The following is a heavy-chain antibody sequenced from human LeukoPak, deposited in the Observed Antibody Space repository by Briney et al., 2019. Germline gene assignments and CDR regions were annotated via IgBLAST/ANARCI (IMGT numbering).Heavy chain of an antibody. CDR1: GFTFSSYW. J-gene: IGHJ5*02. CDR3: ASSYGDYDDWFDP. D-gene: IGHD4-17*01. CDR2: IKQDGSEK. Sequence: PGGSLRLSCAASGFTFSSYWMSWDRQAPGKGLEWVANIKQDGSEKYYVDSVRGRFTISRDNAKNSLYLQMNSLRAEDTAVYYCASSYGDYDDWFDPWGQGTLVTVSS. V-gene: IGHV3-7*01.